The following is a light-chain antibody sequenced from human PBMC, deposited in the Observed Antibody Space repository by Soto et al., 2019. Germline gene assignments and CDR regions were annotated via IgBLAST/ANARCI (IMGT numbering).Light chain of an antibody. CDR1: QSVSSSY. CDR2: GAS. J-gene: IGKJ1*01. CDR3: QHYGSSLWT. V-gene: IGKV3-20*01. Sequence: EIVLTQSPGTLSLSPGERATLSCRASQSVSSSYLAWYQQKPGQAPRLLIYGASSRATGIPDRFSGSGSGTDFTLTSSRLEPEDFAVYYWQHYGSSLWTFGQGTKVDIK.